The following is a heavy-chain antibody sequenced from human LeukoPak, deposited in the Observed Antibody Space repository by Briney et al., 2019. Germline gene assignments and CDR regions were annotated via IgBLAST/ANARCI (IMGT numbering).Heavy chain of an antibody. V-gene: IGHV4-4*02. Sequence: SETLSLTCDVSGGSVTSTNWWTWIRQPPGKGLEWIGEINHSGSTNYNPSLKSRVTISVDTSKNQFSLKLSSVTAADTAVYYCARADPERYSYVLDYWGQGTLVTVSS. J-gene: IGHJ4*02. CDR2: INHSGST. CDR1: GGSVTSTNW. CDR3: ARADPERYSYVLDY. D-gene: IGHD5-18*01.